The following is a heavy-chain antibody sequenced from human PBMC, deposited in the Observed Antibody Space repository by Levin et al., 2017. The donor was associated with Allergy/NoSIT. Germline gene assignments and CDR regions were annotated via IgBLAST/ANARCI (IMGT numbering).Heavy chain of an antibody. CDR2: IIPIFGTA. CDR3: ARDDRMWFDP. CDR1: GGTFSSYA. V-gene: IGHV1-69*01. J-gene: IGHJ5*02. D-gene: IGHD2-8*01. Sequence: KISCKASGGTFSSYAISWVRQAPGQGLEWMGGIIPIFGTANYAQKFQGRVTITADESTSTAYMELSSLRSEDTAVYYCARDDRMWFDPWGQGTLVTVSS.